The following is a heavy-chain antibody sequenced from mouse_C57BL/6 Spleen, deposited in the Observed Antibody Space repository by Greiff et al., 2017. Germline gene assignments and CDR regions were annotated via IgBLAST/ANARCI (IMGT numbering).Heavy chain of an antibody. V-gene: IGHV1-69*01. D-gene: IGHD3-2*02. CDR2: IDPSDSYT. CDR1: GYTFTSYW. CDR3: ASSRQLRSPWFAY. J-gene: IGHJ3*01. Sequence: QVQLQQPGAELVMPGASVKLSCKASGYTFTSYWMHWVKQRPGQGLEWIGEIDPSDSYTNYNQKFKGKSTLTVDKSSSTAYMQLSSLTSEDSAVYYWASSRQLRSPWFAYWGQGTLVTVSA.